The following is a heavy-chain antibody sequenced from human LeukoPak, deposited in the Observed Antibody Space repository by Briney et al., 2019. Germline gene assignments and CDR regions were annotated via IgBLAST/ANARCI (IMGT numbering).Heavy chain of an antibody. CDR3: ARSGRVYMVRGAAPFDL. J-gene: IGHJ2*01. CDR1: GGSFSGYY. CDR2: INHSGST. D-gene: IGHD3-10*01. V-gene: IGHV4-34*01. Sequence: TSSETLSLTCAAYGGSFSGYYWSWIRQPPGKGLEWIGEINHSGSTNYNPSLKSRVTISVDTSKNQFSLKLNSVTAADTAVYYCARSGRVYMVRGAAPFDLWGRGTLVTVSS.